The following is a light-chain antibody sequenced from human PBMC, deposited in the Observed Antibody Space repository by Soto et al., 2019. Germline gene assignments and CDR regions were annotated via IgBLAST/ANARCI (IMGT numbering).Light chain of an antibody. CDR2: GAS. CDR3: QQYGSSPRT. V-gene: IGKV3-20*01. Sequence: EIVLTQSPGTLSLSPGERATLSCRASQSVSSSYLAWYQQKPGQAPRLLIYGASSRATSIPDRFSGSGSGTDFTLTISRLEPEDFAVYYCQQYGSSPRTFGRGTKVEI. J-gene: IGKJ1*01. CDR1: QSVSSSY.